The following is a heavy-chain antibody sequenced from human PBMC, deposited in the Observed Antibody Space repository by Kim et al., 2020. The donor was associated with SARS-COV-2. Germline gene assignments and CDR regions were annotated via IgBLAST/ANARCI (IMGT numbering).Heavy chain of an antibody. J-gene: IGHJ6*02. CDR1: GFTFGDYA. D-gene: IGHD6-13*01. CDR3: TRDLYSSSWTNYYYYYGMGV. CDR2: IRSKAYGGTT. V-gene: IGHV3-49*03. Sequence: GGSLRLSCTASGFTFGDYAMSWFRQAPGKGLEWVGFIRSKAYGGTTEYAASVKGRFTISRDDSKSIAYLHMNSLKTEDTAVYYCTRDLYSSSWTNYYYYYGMGVWGQGTTVTVSS.